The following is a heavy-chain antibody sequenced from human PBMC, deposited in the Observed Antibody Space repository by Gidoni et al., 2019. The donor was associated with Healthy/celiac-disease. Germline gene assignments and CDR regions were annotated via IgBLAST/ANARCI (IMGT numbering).Heavy chain of an antibody. CDR3: ARQDIVATIVDY. CDR1: GYSISSGYY. D-gene: IGHD5-12*01. V-gene: IGHV4-38-2*01. Sequence: QVQLQESGPGLVKPSETLSLTCAVSGYSISSGYYWGWIRQPPGKGLEWIGSIYHSGSTYYNPSLKSRVTISVDTSKNQFSLKLSSVTAADTAVYYCARQDIVATIVDYWGQGTLVTVSS. CDR2: IYHSGST. J-gene: IGHJ4*02.